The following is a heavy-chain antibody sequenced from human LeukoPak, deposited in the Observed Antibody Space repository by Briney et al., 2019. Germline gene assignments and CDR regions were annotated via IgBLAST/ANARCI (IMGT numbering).Heavy chain of an antibody. V-gene: IGHV3-23*01. CDR2: ISGSEAST. Sequence: PGGSLRLSCAASGFTFSSYSMSWVRQAPGKGLEWVSSISGSEASTYYADSVKCRFTSSRDNSKNTLYLQMNSLRAEDTAVYYCAKVGDYDILNGYSYYFDYWGQGTLVTVSS. CDR1: GFTFSSYS. D-gene: IGHD3-9*01. CDR3: AKVGDYDILNGYSYYFDY. J-gene: IGHJ4*02.